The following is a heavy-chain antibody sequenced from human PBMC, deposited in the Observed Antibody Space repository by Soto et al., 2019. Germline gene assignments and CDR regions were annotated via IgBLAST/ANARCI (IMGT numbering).Heavy chain of an antibody. CDR3: ARGIDYDFWSGSDY. CDR1: GFTFSSYG. J-gene: IGHJ4*02. Sequence: PGGSLRLSCAASGFTFSSYGMHWVRQAPGKGLEWVAVIWYDGSNKYYADSVKGRFTISRDNSKNTLYLQMNSLRAEDTAVYYCARGIDYDFWSGSDYWGQGTLVTVSS. D-gene: IGHD3-3*01. V-gene: IGHV3-33*01. CDR2: IWYDGSNK.